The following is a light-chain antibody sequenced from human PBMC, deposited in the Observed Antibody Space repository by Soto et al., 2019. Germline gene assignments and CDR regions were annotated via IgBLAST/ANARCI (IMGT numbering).Light chain of an antibody. Sequence: DIQMTQSPSSLSASIGDRVTITCRASQNIHSYLNWYQQTPGKPPELLIFGVSNLESGVPSRFSGSGSGTDFTLTISSLQREDFATYYCQQTFTTPLNFGGGT. J-gene: IGKJ4*01. CDR1: QNIHSY. CDR3: QQTFTTPLN. V-gene: IGKV1-39*01. CDR2: GVS.